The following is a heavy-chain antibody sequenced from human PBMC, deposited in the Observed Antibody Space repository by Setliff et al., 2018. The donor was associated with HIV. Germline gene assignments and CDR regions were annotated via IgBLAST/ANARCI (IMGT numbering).Heavy chain of an antibody. CDR3: ASQPYNSGWFGGWFDP. CDR1: GGSISSYY. J-gene: IGHJ5*02. Sequence: SETLSLTCTVSGGSISSYYWSWIRQPPGKGLEWVGHIYYSGSTDYNPSLKSRVTISVDTSKNQFSLKLTSVTAADTAVYYCASQPYNSGWFGGWFDPWGQGTLVTVS. CDR2: IYYSGST. V-gene: IGHV4-59*12. D-gene: IGHD6-19*01.